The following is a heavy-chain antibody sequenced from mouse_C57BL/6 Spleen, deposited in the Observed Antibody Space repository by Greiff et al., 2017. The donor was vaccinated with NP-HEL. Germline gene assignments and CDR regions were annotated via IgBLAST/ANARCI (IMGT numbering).Heavy chain of an antibody. D-gene: IGHD5-1*01. CDR1: GYTFTDYY. CDR2: INPNNGGT. V-gene: IGHV1-26*01. Sequence: EVQLQQSGPELVKPGASVKISCKASGYTFTDYYMNWVKQSHGKSLEWIGDINPNNGGTSYNQKFKGKATLTVGKSSSTAYMELRLPTSDSSAFYYCTTPTSTYYFDYWGQGTTLTVSS. CDR3: TTPTSTYYFDY. J-gene: IGHJ2*01.